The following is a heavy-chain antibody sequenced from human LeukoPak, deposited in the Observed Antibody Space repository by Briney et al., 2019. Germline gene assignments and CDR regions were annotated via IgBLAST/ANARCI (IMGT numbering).Heavy chain of an antibody. CDR1: GASISTYY. CDR2: LYSRGSP. V-gene: IGHV4-59*01. D-gene: IGHD1-1*01. J-gene: IGHJ3*02. Sequence: PSETLSLTCTVSGASISTYYWSWIRQSPGKGLEWIGYLYSRGSPNYNPSLKRRVTISVDTSKNHFSLTLSSVTAADTAVYYCARLQPNSGEWALDIWGQGTMVTVSS. CDR3: ARLQPNSGEWALDI.